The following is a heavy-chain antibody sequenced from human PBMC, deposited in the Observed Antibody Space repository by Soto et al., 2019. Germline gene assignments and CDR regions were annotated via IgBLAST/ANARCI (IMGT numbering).Heavy chain of an antibody. CDR1: GGSISSGGYY. D-gene: IGHD1-7*01. V-gene: IGHV4-31*03. J-gene: IGHJ4*02. Sequence: PSETLSLTCTVSGGSISSGGYYWSWIRQHPGKGLEWIGYIYYSGSTYYNPSLKSRVTISVDTSKNQFSLKLSSVTAADTAVYYCAREGTKFGDTFDSWGQGTLVTVSS. CDR2: IYYSGST. CDR3: AREGTKFGDTFDS.